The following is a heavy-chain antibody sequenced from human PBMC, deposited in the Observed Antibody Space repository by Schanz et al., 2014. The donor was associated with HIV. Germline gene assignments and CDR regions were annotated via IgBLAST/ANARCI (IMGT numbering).Heavy chain of an antibody. CDR2: IWFDGRNK. J-gene: IGHJ6*02. CDR1: GFTFRSYG. CDR3: TRGRFLERGGMDV. V-gene: IGHV3-33*01. Sequence: QVQLVESGGGVVQPGRSLRLSCAASGFTFRSYGMHWVRQAPGKGRGGGAVIWFDGRNKYYGDSVKGRFMISRDNSNNTLYLQMNSLRAEDTAVYFCTRGRFLERGGMDVWGQGTAVTVS. D-gene: IGHD3-3*01.